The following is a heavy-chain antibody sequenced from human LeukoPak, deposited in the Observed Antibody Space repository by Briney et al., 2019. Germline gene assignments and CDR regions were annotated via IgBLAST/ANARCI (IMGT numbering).Heavy chain of an antibody. CDR2: IIPIFGTA. D-gene: IGHD3-9*01. J-gene: IGHJ4*02. Sequence: SVKVSCKASGGTFSSYAISWVRQAPGQGLEWIGRIIPIFGTANYAQKFQGRVTITTDESTSTAYMELSSLRSEDTAVYYCARGLGDDILTGYYNLDYWGQGTLVTVSS. CDR1: GGTFSSYA. CDR3: ARGLGDDILTGYYNLDY. V-gene: IGHV1-69*05.